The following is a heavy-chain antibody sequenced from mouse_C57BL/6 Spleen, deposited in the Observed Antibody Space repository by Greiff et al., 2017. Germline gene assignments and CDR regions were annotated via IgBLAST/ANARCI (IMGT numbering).Heavy chain of an antibody. V-gene: IGHV14-1*01. Sequence: VQLQQSGAELVRPGASVKLSCTASGFNIKDYYMHWVKQRPEQGLEWIGRIDPEDGDTEYAPKFQGKATMTADTSSNTAYLQLSSLTSEDTAVYYCTTGYGNYPLFDYWGQGTTLTVSS. D-gene: IGHD2-1*01. CDR2: IDPEDGDT. CDR3: TTGYGNYPLFDY. J-gene: IGHJ2*01. CDR1: GFNIKDYY.